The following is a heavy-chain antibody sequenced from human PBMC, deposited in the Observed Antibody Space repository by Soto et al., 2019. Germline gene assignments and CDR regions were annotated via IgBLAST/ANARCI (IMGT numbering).Heavy chain of an antibody. V-gene: IGHV3-33*01. J-gene: IGHJ4*02. CDR3: ARVKQGRGGYDSPFDY. Sequence: QVQLVESGGGVVQPGGSLRLSCAPSGFIFSSYGMHWVRQAPGKGLEWVAVIRYDGSNKFYTDSVKGRFTISRDNSKNTLYLEMNSLRAEDTALYYCARVKQGRGGYDSPFDYWGQATLVTVSS. CDR1: GFIFSSYG. CDR2: IRYDGSNK. D-gene: IGHD5-12*01.